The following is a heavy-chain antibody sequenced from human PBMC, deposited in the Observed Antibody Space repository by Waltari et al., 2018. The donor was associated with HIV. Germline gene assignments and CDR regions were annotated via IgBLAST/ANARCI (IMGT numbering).Heavy chain of an antibody. D-gene: IGHD3-3*01. CDR1: GGSISSSSYF. CDR3: ARHNGITIFAVDNWFDP. J-gene: IGHJ5*02. V-gene: IGHV4-39*01. CDR2: IYYSGRT. Sequence: QLQLQESGPGLVKPSETLSLTCTVSGGSISSSSYFWGWIRQPPGKGLEWIGSIYYSGRTYYNPSLKSRVTISVDTSKNQFSLKLSSVTAADTAVYYCARHNGITIFAVDNWFDPWGQGTLVTVSS.